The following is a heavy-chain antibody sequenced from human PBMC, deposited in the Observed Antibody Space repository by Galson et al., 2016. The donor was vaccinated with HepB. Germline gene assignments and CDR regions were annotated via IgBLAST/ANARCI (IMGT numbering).Heavy chain of an antibody. CDR2: ISKSGNTI. CDR1: GFTFRNFE. Sequence: SLRLSCAVSGFTFRNFEMNWVRQAPGKGLEYVSYISKSGNTIYYADSVKGRFTISRDNAKSSLYLQMNSLRAEDTAVYYCARVWSGVDYLDSWGQGTLVTVSS. D-gene: IGHD3-3*01. J-gene: IGHJ4*02. CDR3: ARVWSGVDYLDS. V-gene: IGHV3-48*03.